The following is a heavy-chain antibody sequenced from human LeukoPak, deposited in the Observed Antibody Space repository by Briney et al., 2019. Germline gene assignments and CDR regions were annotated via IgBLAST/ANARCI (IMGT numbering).Heavy chain of an antibody. CDR2: ISGSGGST. V-gene: IGHV3-23*01. Sequence: GGSLRLSCAASGFTFSSYAMSWVRQAPGKGLEWVSAISGSGGSTYYADSVKGRFTISRDNSKNTLYLQMNSLRAEDTAVYYCAKDDSIVARVATTSTGDYWGQGTLVTVSS. J-gene: IGHJ4*02. CDR1: GFTFSSYA. CDR3: AKDDSIVARVATTSTGDY. D-gene: IGHD5-12*01.